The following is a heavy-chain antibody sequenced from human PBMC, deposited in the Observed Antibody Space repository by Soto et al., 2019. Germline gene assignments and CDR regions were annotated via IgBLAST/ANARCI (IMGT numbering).Heavy chain of an antibody. Sequence: PSETLSLTCTVSGDSISSYYWSWIRQPPGKGLEWIGYISYSGNTDYNPSLKSRVTMSIDTSRNQFSLEVTSVTAADTAVYYCARESAWTGWFDPWGQGSLVTVSS. CDR1: GDSISSYY. V-gene: IGHV4-59*01. J-gene: IGHJ5*02. CDR3: ARESAWTGWFDP. CDR2: ISYSGNT. D-gene: IGHD3-9*01.